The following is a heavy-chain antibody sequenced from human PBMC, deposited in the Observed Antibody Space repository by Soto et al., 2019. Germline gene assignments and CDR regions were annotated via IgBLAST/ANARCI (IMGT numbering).Heavy chain of an antibody. V-gene: IGHV4-34*01. J-gene: IGHJ4*02. CDR2: INHSGST. D-gene: IGHD3-16*01. CDR1: GGSFSGYY. Sequence: SETLSLTCAVYGGSFSGYYWSWIRQPPGKGLEWIGEINHSGSTNYNPSLKSRVTISVDTSKNQFSLKLSSVTAADTAVYYCARVNSSGDPWGSDYWGQGTLVTVSS. CDR3: ARVNSSGDPWGSDY.